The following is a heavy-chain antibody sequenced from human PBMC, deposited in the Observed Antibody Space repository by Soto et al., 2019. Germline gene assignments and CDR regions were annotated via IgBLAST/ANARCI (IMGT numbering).Heavy chain of an antibody. D-gene: IGHD4-17*01. V-gene: IGHV4-39*01. CDR3: ASPYGGDGAEDAFDI. Sequence: LSLTCTVSGGSISSSSYYWGWIRQPPGKGLEWIGSIYYSGSTYYNPSLKSRVTISVDTSKNQFSLKLSSVTAADTAVYYCASPYGGDGAEDAFDIWGQGTMVTVSS. CDR2: IYYSGST. CDR1: GGSISSSSYY. J-gene: IGHJ3*02.